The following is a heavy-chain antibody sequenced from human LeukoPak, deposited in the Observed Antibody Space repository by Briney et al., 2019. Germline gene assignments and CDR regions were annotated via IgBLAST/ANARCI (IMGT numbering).Heavy chain of an antibody. CDR2: IYYSGST. CDR3: AGGDYVWGSYR. D-gene: IGHD3-16*01. CDR1: GGPISSSSYY. J-gene: IGHJ4*02. Sequence: SETLSPTCTVSGGPISSSSYYWGWIRQPPGKGLEWIGSIYYSGSTYYNPSLKSRVIISVDTSKNQFSLKLSSVTAADTAVYYCAGGDYVWGSYRWGQGTLVTVSS. V-gene: IGHV4-39*01.